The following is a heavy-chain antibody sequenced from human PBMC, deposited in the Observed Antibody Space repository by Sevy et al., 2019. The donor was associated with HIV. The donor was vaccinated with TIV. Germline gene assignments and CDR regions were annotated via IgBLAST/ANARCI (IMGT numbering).Heavy chain of an antibody. CDR1: GYSFTSYW. Sequence: GESLKISCKGSGYSFTSYWIGWVRQMPGKGLEWMGIIYPGDSDTRYSPSFQGQVTISAVKSISTAYLQWSSLKASDTAMYYCARPYPGGDGWFSSLKPSDAFDIWGQGTMVTVSS. J-gene: IGHJ3*02. CDR3: ARPYPGGDGWFSSLKPSDAFDI. CDR2: IYPGDSDT. V-gene: IGHV5-51*01. D-gene: IGHD6-19*01.